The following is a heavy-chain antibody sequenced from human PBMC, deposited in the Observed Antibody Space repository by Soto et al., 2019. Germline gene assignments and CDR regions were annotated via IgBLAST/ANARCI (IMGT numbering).Heavy chain of an antibody. CDR3: AKASEQGLVDY. CDR2: ISYDGSDK. J-gene: IGHJ4*02. Sequence: QVQLVESGGGVVQPGRSLRLSCAASEFTFSNYGMHWVRQAPGKGLEWVALISYDGSDKYYADSVKGRFTISRDNSKYTLFLQMNSLTVEDTAVYYCAKASEQGLVDYWGQGTLVTVSS. D-gene: IGHD6-19*01. V-gene: IGHV3-30*18. CDR1: EFTFSNYG.